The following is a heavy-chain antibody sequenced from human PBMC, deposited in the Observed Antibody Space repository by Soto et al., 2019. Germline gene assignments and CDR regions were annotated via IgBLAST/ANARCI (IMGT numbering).Heavy chain of an antibody. CDR1: GFTFSSYS. D-gene: IGHD2-15*01. Sequence: PGGSLRLSCAASGFTFSSYSMNWVRQAPGKGLEWVSSISSSSSYIYYADSVKGRFTISRDNAKNSLYLQMNSLRAEDTAVYYCARVPWRGSFLSYFDYWGQGTLVTVSS. J-gene: IGHJ4*02. CDR2: ISSSSSYI. V-gene: IGHV3-21*01. CDR3: ARVPWRGSFLSYFDY.